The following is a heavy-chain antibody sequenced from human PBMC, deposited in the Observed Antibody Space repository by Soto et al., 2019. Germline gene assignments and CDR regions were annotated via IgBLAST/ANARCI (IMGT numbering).Heavy chain of an antibody. Sequence: QVQLQESGQGLVKPSETRSLTCTVSGGSISSYYWSWIRQPPGKGLEWIGYIYYSGSTNYNPSLKSRVTISVDTSKNQFSLKLSSVTAADTAVYYCAREAEYSRFDYWGQGTLVTVSS. V-gene: IGHV4-59*01. J-gene: IGHJ4*02. D-gene: IGHD6-6*01. CDR3: AREAEYSRFDY. CDR2: IYYSGST. CDR1: GGSISSYY.